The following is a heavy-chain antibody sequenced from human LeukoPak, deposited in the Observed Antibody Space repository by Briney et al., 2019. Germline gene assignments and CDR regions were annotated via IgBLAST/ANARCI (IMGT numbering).Heavy chain of an antibody. CDR2: IYHSGST. V-gene: IGHV4-4*02. J-gene: IGHJ4*02. Sequence: SETPSLTCAVSGGSISSNYRWTWVRQPPGKGLEWIGEIYHSGSTNYNPSLKSRVTLSVDKSKNQFSLKLSSVTAADTALYYCARDPSGNGGGGEYYFDYWGQGTLVTVSS. D-gene: IGHD1-26*01. CDR1: GGSISSNYR. CDR3: ARDPSGNGGGGEYYFDY.